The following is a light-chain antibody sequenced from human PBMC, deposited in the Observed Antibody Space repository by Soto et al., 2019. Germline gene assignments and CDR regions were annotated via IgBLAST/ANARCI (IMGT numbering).Light chain of an antibody. J-gene: IGKJ1*01. CDR2: LDC. Sequence: IVMTQSPLCLTVTPGERASISWRSSQILLHSNGYNYLEWYLQKPGQSPQLLINLDCGRASGVPDRFSGSGSGTEFILTISSLQPEDFATYFCQQHNSYSPWTFGQGTKVDIK. CDR1: QILLHSNGYNY. V-gene: IGKV2-28*01. CDR3: QQHNSYSPWT.